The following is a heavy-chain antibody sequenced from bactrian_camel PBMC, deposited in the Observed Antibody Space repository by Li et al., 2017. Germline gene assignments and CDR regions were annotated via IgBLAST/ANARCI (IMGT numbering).Heavy chain of an antibody. J-gene: IGHJ4*01. CDR3: AADLGWCGSRPLQREFRN. D-gene: IGHD2*01. CDR1: GSGYISGTYC. Sequence: HVQLVESGGGSVQSGGSLRLSCAASGSGYISGTYCLGWFRQVPGKKREGVAAIAPSTGSTYYDDSIEGRFTVSHVNSNNTLHLQMNSLKPEDTAVYYCAADLGWCGSRPLQREFRNWGQGTQVTVS. CDR2: IAPSTGST. V-gene: IGHV3S1*01.